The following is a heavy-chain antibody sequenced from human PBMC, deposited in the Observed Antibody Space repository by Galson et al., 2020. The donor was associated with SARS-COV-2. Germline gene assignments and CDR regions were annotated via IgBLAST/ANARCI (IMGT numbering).Heavy chain of an antibody. D-gene: IGHD3-10*01. CDR3: ARDWITMVRGVTNDAFDI. V-gene: IGHV3-48*02. CDR2: ISSSSSSI. J-gene: IGHJ3*02. CDR1: GFTFSSYS. Sequence: GESLKISCAASGFTFSSYSMNWVRQAPGKGLEWVSYISSSSSSIYYADSVKGRFTISRDNAKNSLYLQMNSLRDADTAVYYCARDWITMVRGVTNDAFDILGQGTMVTVSA.